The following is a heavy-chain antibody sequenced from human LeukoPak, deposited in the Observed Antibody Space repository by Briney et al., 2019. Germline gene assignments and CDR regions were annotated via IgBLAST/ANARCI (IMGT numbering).Heavy chain of an antibody. D-gene: IGHD3-10*02. CDR1: GYSISSGYY. CDR2: IYHSGST. V-gene: IGHV4-38-2*02. Sequence: SETLSLTCTVSGYSISSGYYWGWIRQPPGKGLEWIGSIYHSGSTYYNPSLKSRVTISVDTSKNQFSLKLSSVTAADTAVYYCARSGSYVGYYYYMDVWGKGTTVTVSS. J-gene: IGHJ6*03. CDR3: ARSGSYVGYYYYMDV.